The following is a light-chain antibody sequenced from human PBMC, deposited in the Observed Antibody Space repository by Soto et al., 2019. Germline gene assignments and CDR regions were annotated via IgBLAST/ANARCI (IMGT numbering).Light chain of an antibody. CDR3: QQRSNWPLT. V-gene: IGKV3D-20*02. J-gene: IGKJ4*01. CDR2: GVS. CDR1: QTVNANF. Sequence: EIVLTQSPGTLSLSPGERATLYCRSSQTVNANFLAWYQQKPGQAPRLLIYGVSNRAPGIPDRFSGSGSGTDITLTISRLEPEDFAVYYCQQRSNWPLTFGGGTKVDIK.